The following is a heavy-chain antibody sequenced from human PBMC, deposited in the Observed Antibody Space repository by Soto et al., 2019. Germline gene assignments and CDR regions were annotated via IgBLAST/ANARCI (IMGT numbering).Heavy chain of an antibody. CDR1: GGSISSGDYY. V-gene: IGHV4-30-4*01. J-gene: IGHJ4*02. D-gene: IGHD5-18*01. CDR3: ERWIQLWSVFDY. CDR2: IYYSGST. Sequence: SETLSLTCTVSGGSISSGDYYWSWIRQPPGKGLEWIGYIYYSGSTYYNPSLKSRVTISVDTSKNQFSLKLSSVTAADTAVYYCERWIQLWSVFDYWGEGTLVTVAS.